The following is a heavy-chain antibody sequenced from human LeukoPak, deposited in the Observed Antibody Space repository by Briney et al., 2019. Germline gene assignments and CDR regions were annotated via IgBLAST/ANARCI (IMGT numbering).Heavy chain of an antibody. D-gene: IGHD6-19*01. V-gene: IGHV4-4*07. Sequence: PSETLSLTCTVSGGSISSYYWSWIRQPAGKGLEWIGRIYTSGSTYYNPSLKSRVTISVDTSKNQFSLKLSSVTAADTAVYYCARQKEVAGAFDYWGQGTLVTVSS. CDR3: ARQKEVAGAFDY. CDR2: IYTSGST. CDR1: GGSISSYY. J-gene: IGHJ4*02.